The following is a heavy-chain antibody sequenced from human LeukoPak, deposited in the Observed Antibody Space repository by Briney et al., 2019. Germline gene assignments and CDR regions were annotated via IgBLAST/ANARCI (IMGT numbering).Heavy chain of an antibody. CDR3: ARASSYYDILTGSSRSFDY. Sequence: GGSLRLSCAASGFTFSSIAMTWVRQSPGKGLEWVSTIRSNGDTTYNADSVKCRFTISRDNAKNSLYLQMNSLRAEDTAVYYCARASSYYDILTGSSRSFDYWGQGTLVTVSS. J-gene: IGHJ4*02. CDR2: IRSNGDTT. D-gene: IGHD3-9*01. V-gene: IGHV3-48*03. CDR1: GFTFSSIA.